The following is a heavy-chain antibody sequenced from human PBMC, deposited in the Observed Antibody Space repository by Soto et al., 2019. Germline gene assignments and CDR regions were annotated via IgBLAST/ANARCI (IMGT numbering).Heavy chain of an antibody. J-gene: IGHJ4*02. CDR2: IYPSDSTV. D-gene: IGHD6-13*01. CDR3: ARGRKGYSSNWYVD. Sequence: GESLKISCQSSGYTFANYWIVWVRQMPGKGLEWMGIIYPSDSTVKYSPSVQGQVTMSVDKSISTAYLQWSSLKASDAAVYYCARGRKGYSSNWYVDWGQGTQVTVSS. CDR1: GYTFANYW. V-gene: IGHV5-51*01.